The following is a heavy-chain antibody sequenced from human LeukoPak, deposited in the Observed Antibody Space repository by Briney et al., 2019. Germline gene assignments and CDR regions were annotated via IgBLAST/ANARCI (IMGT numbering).Heavy chain of an antibody. CDR2: IDPNSGGT. CDR1: GYTFTGYY. V-gene: IGHV1-2*02. CDR3: ARAYYYDSSGYLKKDAFDI. J-gene: IGHJ3*02. D-gene: IGHD3-22*01. Sequence: ASVKVSCKASGYTFTGYYLHWVRQAPGQGLEWMGWIDPNSGGTNYAQKLQGRVTMTTDTSTSTAYMELRSLRSDDTAVYYCARAYYYDSSGYLKKDAFDIWGQGTMVTVSS.